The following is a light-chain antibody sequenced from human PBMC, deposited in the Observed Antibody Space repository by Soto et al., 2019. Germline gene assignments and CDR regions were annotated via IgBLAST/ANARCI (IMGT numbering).Light chain of an antibody. CDR1: HSLVYSDGNTY. CDR3: MQGTRLWT. Sequence: DVVMTQSPLSLPVTLGQPASISCRSSHSLVYSDGNTYLSWFQQRPGQSPRRLIYKVSNRDSGVPDRFSGSGSGTDFTLKISRVEAEDVGVYYCMQGTRLWTFGQGTKVEIK. CDR2: KVS. V-gene: IGKV2-30*01. J-gene: IGKJ1*01.